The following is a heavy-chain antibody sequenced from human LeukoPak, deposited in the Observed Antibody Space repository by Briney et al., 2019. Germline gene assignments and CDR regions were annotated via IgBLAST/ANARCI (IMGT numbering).Heavy chain of an antibody. Sequence: PGGSLRLSCVTSGLNVKNNYMFWVRQSPVKGLEWVSIIYSGGNTFYADSVKGRFTISRDNSKNTLYLQMTSLKAEDTALYYCAREMYSSGWLNAFDIWGQGTLVTVSS. D-gene: IGHD6-19*01. V-gene: IGHV3-53*01. CDR1: GLNVKNNY. J-gene: IGHJ3*02. CDR3: AREMYSSGWLNAFDI. CDR2: IYSGGNT.